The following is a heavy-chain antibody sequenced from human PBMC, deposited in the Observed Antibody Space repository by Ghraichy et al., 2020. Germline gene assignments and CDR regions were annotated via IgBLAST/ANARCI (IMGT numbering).Heavy chain of an antibody. D-gene: IGHD4-17*01. V-gene: IGHV3-43*02. Sequence: GGSLRLSCAASGFTFDDYAMHWVRQAPGKGLEWVSLISGDGGSTYYADSVKGRFTISRDNSKNSLYLQMNSLRTEDTALYYCAKDITYGDYSPFGWFDPWGQGTLVTVSS. J-gene: IGHJ5*02. CDR2: ISGDGGST. CDR3: AKDITYGDYSPFGWFDP. CDR1: GFTFDDYA.